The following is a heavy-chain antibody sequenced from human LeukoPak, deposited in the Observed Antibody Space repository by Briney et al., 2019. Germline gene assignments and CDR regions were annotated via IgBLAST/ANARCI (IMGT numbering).Heavy chain of an antibody. CDR2: ISGSGGST. CDR3: AKLPVRGIVVVPAARFDY. J-gene: IGHJ4*02. CDR1: GFTFSNAW. D-gene: IGHD2-2*01. Sequence: GGSLRLSCAASGFTFSNAWMSWVRQAPGKGLEWVSAISGSGGSTYYADSVKGRFTISRDNSKNTLYLQMNSLRAEDTAVYYCAKLPVRGIVVVPAARFDYWGQGTLVTVSS. V-gene: IGHV3-23*01.